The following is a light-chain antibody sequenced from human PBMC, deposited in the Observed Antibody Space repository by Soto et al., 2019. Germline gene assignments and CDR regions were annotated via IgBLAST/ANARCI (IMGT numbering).Light chain of an antibody. J-gene: IGLJ2*01. V-gene: IGLV1-44*01. Sequence: QSVLTQPPSASGTPGQRVTISCSGSSSNIGGNIVNWYQQLPGTAPKLLIFGNDQRPSWVADRFSGSKSGTSASLAISGLQSEDEANYYCAAWDDSLNGVVFGGGTKVTVL. CDR2: GND. CDR1: SSNIGGNI. CDR3: AAWDDSLNGVV.